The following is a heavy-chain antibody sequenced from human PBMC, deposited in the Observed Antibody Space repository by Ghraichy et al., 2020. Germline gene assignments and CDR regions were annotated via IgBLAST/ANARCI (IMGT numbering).Heavy chain of an antibody. V-gene: IGHV3-48*02. CDR2: ISSSSSTI. Sequence: GGSLRLSCAASGFTFSSYSMNWVRQAPGKGLEWVSYISSSSSTIYYADSVKGRFTISRDNAKNSLYLQMNSLRDEDTAVYYCVSLDYYDSSGYYSWGQGTLVTVSS. CDR3: VSLDYYDSSGYYS. CDR1: GFTFSSYS. D-gene: IGHD3-22*01. J-gene: IGHJ4*02.